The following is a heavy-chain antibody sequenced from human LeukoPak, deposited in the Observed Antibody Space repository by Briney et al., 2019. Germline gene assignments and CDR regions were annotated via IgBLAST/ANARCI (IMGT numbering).Heavy chain of an antibody. D-gene: IGHD3-3*01. V-gene: IGHV1-2*02. Sequence: ASVKVSCKASGYTFTGYYMHWVRQAPGQGLEWMGWINPNSGGTNYAQKFQGRVTMTRDTSISTAYMELSRLRSDDTAVYYCARGASEYDFWSGYQYTPWGQGTLVTVSS. CDR1: GYTFTGYY. CDR2: INPNSGGT. J-gene: IGHJ5*02. CDR3: ARGASEYDFWSGYQYTP.